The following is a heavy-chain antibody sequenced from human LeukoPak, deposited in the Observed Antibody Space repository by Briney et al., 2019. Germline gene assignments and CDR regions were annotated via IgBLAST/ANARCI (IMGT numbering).Heavy chain of an antibody. D-gene: IGHD3-3*01. Sequence: SETLSLTCAVYGGSFSGYYWSWIRQPPGKGLEWIGEIDHSGSTNYNPSLKSRVTISVDTSKNQFSLKLSSVTAADTAVYYCARGRYVSITIFGVPTRGKFDYWGQGTLVTVSS. V-gene: IGHV4-34*01. CDR3: ARGRYVSITIFGVPTRGKFDY. J-gene: IGHJ4*02. CDR1: GGSFSGYY. CDR2: IDHSGST.